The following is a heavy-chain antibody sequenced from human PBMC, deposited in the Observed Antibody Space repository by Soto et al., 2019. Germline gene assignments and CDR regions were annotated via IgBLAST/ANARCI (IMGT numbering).Heavy chain of an antibody. Sequence: GGSLRLSCAASGFTFSSYVMHWVRQAPGKGLEWVAVISYDGSNKYYADSVKGRFTISRDNSKNTLYLQMNSLRAEDTAVYYCAKEKGARRDIVVVPAEDYWGQGTLVTVSS. CDR2: ISYDGSNK. D-gene: IGHD2-2*01. J-gene: IGHJ4*02. CDR1: GFTFSSYV. V-gene: IGHV3-30*18. CDR3: AKEKGARRDIVVVPAEDY.